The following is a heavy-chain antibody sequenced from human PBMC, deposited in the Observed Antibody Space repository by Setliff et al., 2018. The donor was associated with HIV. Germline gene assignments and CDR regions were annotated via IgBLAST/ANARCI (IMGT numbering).Heavy chain of an antibody. CDR2: IYHGGNT. CDR3: GRKITYYYLSMDV. Sequence: SETLSLTCDVSGGSISSNSWWTWVRQPPGKGLAWIGQIYHGGNTRYNPSLKSRPXXSIDKSKTQVSLELSSVPAADPAVHSCGRKITYYYLSMDVCAHGTTVTVSS. V-gene: IGHV4-4*02. J-gene: IGHJ6*03. CDR1: GGSISSNSW.